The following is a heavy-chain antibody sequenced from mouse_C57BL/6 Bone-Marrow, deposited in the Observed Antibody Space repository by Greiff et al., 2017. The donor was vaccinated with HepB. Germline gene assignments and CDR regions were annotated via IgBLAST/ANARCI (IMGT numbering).Heavy chain of an antibody. CDR2: IYPRSGNT. J-gene: IGHJ1*03. CDR3: ARECYSNYRYFDV. Sequence: VQLQQSGAELARPGASVKLSCKASGYTFPSYGISWVKQITGQGLEWIGEIYPRSGNTYYNEKFKGKATLTANKSSSTAYMELRSLTSEDSAVYFCARECYSNYRYFDVWGTGTTVTVSS. D-gene: IGHD2-5*01. CDR1: GYTFPSYG. V-gene: IGHV1-81*01.